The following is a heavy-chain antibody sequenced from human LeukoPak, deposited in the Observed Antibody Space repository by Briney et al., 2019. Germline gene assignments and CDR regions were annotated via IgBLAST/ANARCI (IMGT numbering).Heavy chain of an antibody. J-gene: IGHJ6*04. Sequence: SETLSLTCTVSGVSISSYYWGWIRQPPGKGLEGIGYIYYSGSTNYNPSLKSRVTISVDTSKNQFSLKLSSVTAADTAVYYCARDGGYCSSTSCPNYYYYGMDVWGKGTTVTVSS. V-gene: IGHV4-59*01. CDR1: GVSISSYY. CDR3: ARDGGYCSSTSCPNYYYYGMDV. CDR2: IYYSGST. D-gene: IGHD2-2*01.